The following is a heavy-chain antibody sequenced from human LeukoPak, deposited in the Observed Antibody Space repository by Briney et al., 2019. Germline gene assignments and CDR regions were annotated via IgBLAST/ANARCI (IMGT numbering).Heavy chain of an antibody. J-gene: IGHJ1*01. CDR1: GFTFSSYG. Sequence: GRSLRLSCAASGFTFSSYGMHWVRQAPGKGLEWVAVIWYDGSNKYYADSVKGRFTISRDNSKNTLYLQMNSLRAEDTAVYYCARDELYSSSWPYFQHWGQGTLVTVS. CDR3: ARDELYSSSWPYFQH. D-gene: IGHD6-13*01. V-gene: IGHV3-33*01. CDR2: IWYDGSNK.